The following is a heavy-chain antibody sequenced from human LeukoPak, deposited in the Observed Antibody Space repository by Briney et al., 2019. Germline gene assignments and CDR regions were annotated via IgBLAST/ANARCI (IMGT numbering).Heavy chain of an antibody. D-gene: IGHD6-13*01. CDR1: GFTFSNYW. CDR2: ISGSGGST. CDR3: AKGLGGQQLVPSYYFDY. Sequence: GGSLRLSCAAYGFTFSNYWMNWVRQAPGKGLEWVSAISGSGGSTYYADSVKGRFTISRDNSKNTLYLQMNSLRAEDTAVYYCAKGLGGQQLVPSYYFDYWGQGTLVTVSS. V-gene: IGHV3-23*01. J-gene: IGHJ4*02.